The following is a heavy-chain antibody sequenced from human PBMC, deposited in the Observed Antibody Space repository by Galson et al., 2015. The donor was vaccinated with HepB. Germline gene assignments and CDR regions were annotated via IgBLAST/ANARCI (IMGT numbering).Heavy chain of an antibody. CDR2: LIPILGVA. CDR1: GGTFSNYA. Sequence: SVKVSCKASGGTFSNYAISWVRQAPGQGLEWMGGLIPILGVANYAQKFQGRVTITADKSTSTAYMEVTSLRSEDTAVYYCTTVTSDYWGQGTLVTVSS. V-gene: IGHV1-69*10. D-gene: IGHD4-17*01. J-gene: IGHJ4*02. CDR3: TTVTSDY.